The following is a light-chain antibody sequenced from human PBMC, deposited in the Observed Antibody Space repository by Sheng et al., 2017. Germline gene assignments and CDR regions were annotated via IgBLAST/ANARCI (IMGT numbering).Light chain of an antibody. CDR1: QAINDY. V-gene: IGKV1-9*01. CDR2: AAS. J-gene: IGKJ2*01. CDR3: QQYYSYPT. Sequence: DIQLTQSPSFLSASVGATVTITCRASQAINDYLAWYQHKPGKAPKLLIYAASTLQSGVPSRFSGSGSGTDFTLTISCLQSEDFATYYCQQYYSYPTFGQGTKLEIK.